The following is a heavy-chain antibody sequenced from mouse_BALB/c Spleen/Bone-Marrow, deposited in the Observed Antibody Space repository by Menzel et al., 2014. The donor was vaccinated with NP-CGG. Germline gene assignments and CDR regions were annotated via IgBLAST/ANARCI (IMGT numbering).Heavy chain of an antibody. V-gene: IGHV5-4*02. D-gene: IGHD2-14*01. Sequence: EVHLVESGGGLVKPGGTLKLSCAASGFIFSDYYMYWVRQTPEKRLEWVATISDGGSYTSYPDSVKGRFTVSRDNAKNNLYLQMSSLKSVDTAFYYCARTYRPYALDYWGQGSSVTVSS. CDR3: ARTYRPYALDY. J-gene: IGHJ4*01. CDR2: ISDGGSYT. CDR1: GFIFSDYY.